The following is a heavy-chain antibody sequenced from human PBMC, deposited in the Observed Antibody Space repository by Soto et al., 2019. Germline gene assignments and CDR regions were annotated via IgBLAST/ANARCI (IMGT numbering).Heavy chain of an antibody. D-gene: IGHD6-19*01. V-gene: IGHV3-23*01. CDR3: AKDVTEYSSGWVDAFDI. J-gene: IGHJ3*02. CDR1: GFTFSSYA. CDR2: ISGSGGST. Sequence: LRLSCAASGFTFSSYAMSWVRQAPGKGLEWVSAISGSGGSTYYADSVKGRFTISRDNSKNTLYLQMNSLRAEDTAVYYCAKDVTEYSSGWVDAFDIWAKGQWSPSPQ.